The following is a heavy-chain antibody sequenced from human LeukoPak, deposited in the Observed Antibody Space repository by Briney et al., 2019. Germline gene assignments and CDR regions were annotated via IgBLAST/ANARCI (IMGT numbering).Heavy chain of an antibody. CDR1: GGSISSGGYY. CDR2: IYYSGST. J-gene: IGHJ4*02. CDR3: ARDSGGSTVDY. Sequence: SQTLSLTCTVSGGSISSGGYYWSWIRQHPGKGLEWIGYIYYSGSTYYNPSLKSRVTISVDTPKNQFSLKLSSVTAADTAVYYCARDSGGSTVDYWGQGTLVTVSS. D-gene: IGHD3-10*01. V-gene: IGHV4-31*03.